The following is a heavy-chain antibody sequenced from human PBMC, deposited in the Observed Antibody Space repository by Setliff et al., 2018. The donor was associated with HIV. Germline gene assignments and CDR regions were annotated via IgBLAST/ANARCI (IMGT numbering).Heavy chain of an antibody. J-gene: IGHJ5*02. Sequence: ASVKVSCKASGYTFINYAINWVRQAPGQGLEWMGWVNTHTGSPTYAQVFTGRFVFSVDTSITTAYLEITSLKAEDTAVYYCARALYGDYGGDLNWLDPWGQGTLVTVSS. D-gene: IGHD4-17*01. CDR3: ARALYGDYGGDLNWLDP. CDR2: VNTHTGSP. V-gene: IGHV7-4-1*02. CDR1: GYTFINYA.